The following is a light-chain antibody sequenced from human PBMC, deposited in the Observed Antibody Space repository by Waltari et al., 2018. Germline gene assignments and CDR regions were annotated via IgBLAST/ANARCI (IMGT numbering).Light chain of an antibody. Sequence: DIKVTQSPVYLSASVGDGVTISCRTSQTIDTYLNWYQVKPGKVPKLLISSSSILNTGVPSMFSGGGSGTHFILNISSLQPEDFSSYFCQQTYGIVWAFGQGTTVEVK. CDR2: SSS. CDR3: QQTYGIVWA. V-gene: IGKV1-39*01. CDR1: QTIDTY. J-gene: IGKJ1*01.